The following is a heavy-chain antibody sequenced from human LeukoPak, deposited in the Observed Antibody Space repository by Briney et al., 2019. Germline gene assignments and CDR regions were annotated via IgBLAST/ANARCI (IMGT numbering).Heavy chain of an antibody. CDR1: GYTFTSYG. D-gene: IGHD2-2*02. V-gene: IGHV1-18*04. CDR2: ISTYNGNT. J-gene: IGHJ6*03. CDR3: ARGRYCSSTNCYKVYYYYMDV. Sequence: ASVKVSCKASGYTFTSYGTSWVRQAPGQGLEWMGWISTYNGNTNYAQKFQGRVTMTTDTSTSTSYMELRSLRSDDTAVYYCARGRYCSSTNCYKVYYYYMDVWGKGTTVTVSS.